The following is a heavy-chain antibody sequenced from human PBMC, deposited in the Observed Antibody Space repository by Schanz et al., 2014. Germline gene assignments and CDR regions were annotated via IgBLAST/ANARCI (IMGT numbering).Heavy chain of an antibody. D-gene: IGHD2-15*01. J-gene: IGHJ6*02. CDR1: GFTFSSYA. CDR3: AKARRKSNCSGGRCFHYSYYGMDV. Sequence: QVQLVESGGGVVQPGRSLRLSCAASGFTFSSYAMHWVRQAPGKGLEWVAVISYDGRNKYYADSVKGRFTISRDNSKNTLYLQMNSLRAEDTAVYYCAKARRKSNCSGGRCFHYSYYGMDVWGQGTTVTVSS. V-gene: IGHV3-30-3*01. CDR2: ISYDGRNK.